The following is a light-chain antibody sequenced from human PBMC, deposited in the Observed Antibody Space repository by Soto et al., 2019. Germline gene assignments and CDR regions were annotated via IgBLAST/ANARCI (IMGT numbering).Light chain of an antibody. CDR1: KLGDKY. Sequence: SYELTQPPSVSVSPGQTASITCSGDKLGDKYACWYQQKPGQSPVLVIYQDSKRPSGIPERCSGSMSGNTATLTICGTQVMDEAAYYCQAWDSSTPVVFGGGTKRTVL. CDR2: QDS. J-gene: IGLJ2*01. V-gene: IGLV3-1*01. CDR3: QAWDSSTPVV.